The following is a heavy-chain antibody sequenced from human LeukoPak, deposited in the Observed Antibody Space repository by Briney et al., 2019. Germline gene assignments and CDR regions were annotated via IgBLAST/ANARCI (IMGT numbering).Heavy chain of an antibody. CDR1: GVSISSSNSY. D-gene: IGHD6-19*01. CDR2: IYYSGNT. J-gene: IGHJ4*02. Sequence: SETLSLTCTVSGVSISSSNSYWGWLRQPPGKGLEWIGSIYYSGNTYYNASLKSQVSTSIDTSKNQFSLNLSSVTAADTAVYYCARKWLVSGNFDYWGQGTLVTVSS. V-gene: IGHV4-39*07. CDR3: ARKWLVSGNFDY.